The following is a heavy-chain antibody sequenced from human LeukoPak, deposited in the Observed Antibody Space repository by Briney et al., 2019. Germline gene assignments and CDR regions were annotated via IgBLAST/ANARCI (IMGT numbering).Heavy chain of an antibody. J-gene: IGHJ4*02. V-gene: IGHV3-30*04. CDR2: TSYDERKK. D-gene: IGHD6-6*01. Sequence: GGSLRLSCATSGFTFDMYSFHWVRRAPGKGLEWVAVTSYDERKKFYADSVEGRFTISRDNSKNTLYLQMNSLRAEDTAVYYCALLWDSSSRSFDYWGQGTLVTVSS. CDR3: ALLWDSSSRSFDY. CDR1: GFTFDMYS.